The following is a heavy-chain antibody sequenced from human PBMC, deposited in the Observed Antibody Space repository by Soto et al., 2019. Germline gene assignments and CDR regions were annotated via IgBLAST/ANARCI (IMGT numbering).Heavy chain of an antibody. V-gene: IGHV2-5*02. Sequence: SGPTLVNPTQTLTLTCTFSGFSLNTTAVGVGWIRQPPGKALEWLALIYWDGDKRYSPSLKSRLAITKDTSKNQVVLKMTNMDPVDTATYYCAHREGDDYVRGSYKDALDMWGRGTMVTVSS. CDR3: AHREGDDYVRGSYKDALDM. J-gene: IGHJ3*02. CDR2: IYWDGDK. CDR1: GFSLNTTAVG. D-gene: IGHD3-16*01.